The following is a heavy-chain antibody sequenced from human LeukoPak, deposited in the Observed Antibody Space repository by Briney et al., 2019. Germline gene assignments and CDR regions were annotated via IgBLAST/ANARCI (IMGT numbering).Heavy chain of an antibody. J-gene: IGHJ5*02. V-gene: IGHV4-39*01. D-gene: IGHD3-10*01. CDR3: ARHYGP. CDR2: IYDSGST. Sequence: SETLFLTCTASGGSISSYYWGWIRQPPGKGLEWIGSIYDSGSTYYNPSLKSRVTISVDTSKNQFSLKLNSVTAADTAVYYCARHYGPWGQGTLVTVSS. CDR1: GGSISSYY.